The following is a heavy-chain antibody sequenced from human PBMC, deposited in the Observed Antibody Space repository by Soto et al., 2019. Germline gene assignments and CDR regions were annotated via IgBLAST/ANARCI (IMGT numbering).Heavy chain of an antibody. CDR2: INAGNGNT. Sequence: ASVKVSCKASGYTFTSYAMHWVRQAPGQRLEWMGWINAGNGNTKYSQKFQGRVTITRDTSASTAYMELSSLRSEDTAVYYCARVVEHCSGGSCYPENNWFDPWGQGTLVTVS. V-gene: IGHV1-3*01. J-gene: IGHJ5*02. D-gene: IGHD2-15*01. CDR1: GYTFTSYA. CDR3: ARVVEHCSGGSCYPENNWFDP.